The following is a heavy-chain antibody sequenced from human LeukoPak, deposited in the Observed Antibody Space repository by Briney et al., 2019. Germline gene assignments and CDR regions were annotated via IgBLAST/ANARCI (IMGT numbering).Heavy chain of an antibody. CDR3: AREPDYGDHGYY. V-gene: IGHV4-39*07. D-gene: IGHD4-17*01. Sequence: SETLSLTCTVSGGSISSSSYYWGWIRQPPGKGLEWIGSIYYSGSTYYNPPLKSRVTISVDTSKNQFSLKLSSVTAADTAVYYCAREPDYGDHGYYWGQGTLVTVSS. CDR2: IYYSGST. CDR1: GGSISSSSYY. J-gene: IGHJ4*02.